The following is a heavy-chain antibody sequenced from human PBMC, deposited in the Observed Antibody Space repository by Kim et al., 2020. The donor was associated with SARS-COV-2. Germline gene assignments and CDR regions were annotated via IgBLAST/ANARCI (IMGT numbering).Heavy chain of an antibody. CDR3: TRDQHY. CDR1: VFFFGAYA. CDR2: IRSKAYGGTT. J-gene: IGHJ4*02. Sequence: GGSLRLSCTASVFFFGAYAMSWVRQAPGKGLEWVGFIRSKAYGGTTEYAASVKGRFTISRDDSKSIAYLQMNSLKTEDTAVYYCTRDQHYWGQGTLVTVSS. V-gene: IGHV3-49*04.